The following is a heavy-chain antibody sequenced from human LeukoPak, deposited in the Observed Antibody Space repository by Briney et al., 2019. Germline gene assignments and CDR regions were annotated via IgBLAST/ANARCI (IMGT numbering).Heavy chain of an antibody. CDR3: ASAHSGSYSDFDY. D-gene: IGHD1-26*01. J-gene: IGHJ4*02. CDR2: IIPILGIA. Sequence: SVKVSCKASGGTFSSYAISWVRQAPGQGLEWMGRIIPILGIANYAQKLQGRVTITADKSTSTAYMELSSLRSEDTAVYYCASAHSGSYSDFDYWGQGTLVTVSS. CDR1: GGTFSSYA. V-gene: IGHV1-69*04.